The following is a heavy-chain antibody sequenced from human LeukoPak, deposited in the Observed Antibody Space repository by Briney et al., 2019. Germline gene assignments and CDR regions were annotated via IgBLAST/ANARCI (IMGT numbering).Heavy chain of an antibody. V-gene: IGHV3-30-3*01. Sequence: GGSLRLSCAASGFTFSSYAMHWVRQAPGKGLEWVAVISYDASNKYYADSVKGRFTLSRDNSKNTLYLQMNILRAEDTAVYYCAKDLGFELWNNPGLLRSVEWGFDIWGQGTMVTVSS. CDR1: GFTFSSYA. J-gene: IGHJ3*02. D-gene: IGHD1/OR15-1a*01. CDR2: ISYDASNK. CDR3: AKDLGFELWNNPGLLRSVEWGFDI.